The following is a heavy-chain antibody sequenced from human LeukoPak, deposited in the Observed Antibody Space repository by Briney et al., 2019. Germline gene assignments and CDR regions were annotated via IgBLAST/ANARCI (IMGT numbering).Heavy chain of an antibody. J-gene: IGHJ4*02. CDR1: GFIFSNHG. CDR3: ARVEGPTVNTMYYDL. Sequence: GGSLRLSCAASGFIFSNHGMIWVPQAPGKGLEWLSYISPRSETKNYADSVKDRFTISRDDAENSVYLHMNSLRAEDTAVHYCARVEGPTVNTMYYDLWGQGTLVTVSS. V-gene: IGHV3-48*01. D-gene: IGHD4-11*01. CDR2: ISPRSETK.